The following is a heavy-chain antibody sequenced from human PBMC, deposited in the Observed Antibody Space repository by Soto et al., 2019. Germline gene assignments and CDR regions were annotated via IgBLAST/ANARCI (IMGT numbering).Heavy chain of an antibody. D-gene: IGHD6-13*01. CDR1: GFTFSLYS. Sequence: PGGSLRLSCAASGFTFSLYSMNWVRQAPGKRLEWVSYISSSSSTIYYADSVKGRFTISRDNAKDSLYLQMNSLRAEATAVYYCARHQQLGHMAVWGKGTTVTVSS. V-gene: IGHV3-48*01. CDR2: ISSSSSTI. CDR3: ARHQQLGHMAV. J-gene: IGHJ6*03.